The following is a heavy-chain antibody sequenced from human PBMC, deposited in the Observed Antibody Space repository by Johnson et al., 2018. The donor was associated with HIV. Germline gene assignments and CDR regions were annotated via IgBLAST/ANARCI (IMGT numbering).Heavy chain of an antibody. V-gene: IGHV3-30*04. CDR3: ARDHGQLWLLPAFDI. J-gene: IGHJ3*02. Sequence: QVQLVESGGGVVQPGRSLRLSCAASGFTFSSYAMHWVRQAPGKGLEWVAVISYDGSNKYYADSVKGRFTISRDNSKNTLYLQMNSLRAEDTAVYYCARDHGQLWLLPAFDIWGQGTMVTVSS. CDR1: GFTFSSYA. CDR2: ISYDGSNK. D-gene: IGHD5-18*01.